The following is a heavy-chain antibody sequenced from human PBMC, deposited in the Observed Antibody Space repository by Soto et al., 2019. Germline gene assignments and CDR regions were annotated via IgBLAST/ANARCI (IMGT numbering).Heavy chain of an antibody. V-gene: IGHV4-34*01. CDR3: ARGASQNSSSWYSAEYFQH. Sequence: QVQLQQWGAGLLKPSETLSLTCAVYGGSFSGYYWSWIRQPPGKGLEWIGEINHSGSTNYNPSLKSRVTISVDTSKNQFSLKLSSVTAADTAVYYCARGASQNSSSWYSAEYFQHWGQGTLVTVSS. J-gene: IGHJ1*01. CDR1: GGSFSGYY. D-gene: IGHD6-13*01. CDR2: INHSGST.